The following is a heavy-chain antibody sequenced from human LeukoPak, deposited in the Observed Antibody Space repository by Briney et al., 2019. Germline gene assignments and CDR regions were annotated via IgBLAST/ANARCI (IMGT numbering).Heavy chain of an antibody. J-gene: IGHJ4*02. Sequence: GESLKISCKGSGYSFTSYWIGWVRQMPGKGLEWMGMIFPRDSDTRYSSSFQGQVTISADKSISTAYLQWSSLRASDTAIYYCARLLGVHGTRTFDYWGQGALVTVSS. CDR3: ARLLGVHGTRTFDY. V-gene: IGHV5-51*01. CDR2: IFPRDSDT. CDR1: GYSFTSYW. D-gene: IGHD3-10*01.